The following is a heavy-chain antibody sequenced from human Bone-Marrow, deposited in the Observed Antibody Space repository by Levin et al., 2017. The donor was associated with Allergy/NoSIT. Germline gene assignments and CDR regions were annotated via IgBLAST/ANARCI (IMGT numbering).Heavy chain of an antibody. CDR1: GFTFSRYN. CDR2: ISTNSDTT. Sequence: GASVKVSCAASGFTFSRYNMAWVRQAPGKGLEWVSYISTNSDTTYYADSVKGRFTISRDNAKKSLYLQMNSLRAEDTAVYYCARDASPRDFWVGYYNPHFDNWGQGILVTVSS. V-gene: IGHV3-48*01. D-gene: IGHD3-3*01. CDR3: ARDASPRDFWVGYYNPHFDN. J-gene: IGHJ4*02.